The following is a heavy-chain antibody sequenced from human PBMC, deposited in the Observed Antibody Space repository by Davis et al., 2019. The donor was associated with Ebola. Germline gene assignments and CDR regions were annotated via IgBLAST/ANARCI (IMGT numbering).Heavy chain of an antibody. CDR1: GYTFTGYY. CDR3: ASPGGVQGVNVFGAFDI. D-gene: IGHD3-10*01. CDR2: INPNSGGT. J-gene: IGHJ3*02. Sequence: ASVKVSCKASGYTFTGYYMHWVRQAPGQGLEWMGWINPNSGGTNYAQKFQGWVTMTRDTSISTAYMELSSLRSEDTAVYYCASPGGVQGVNVFGAFDIWGQGTMVTVSS. V-gene: IGHV1-2*04.